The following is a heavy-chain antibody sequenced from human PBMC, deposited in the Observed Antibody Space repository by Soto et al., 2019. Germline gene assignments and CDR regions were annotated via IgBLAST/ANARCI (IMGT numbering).Heavy chain of an antibody. CDR2: TYYRSKWYN. V-gene: IGHV6-1*01. CDR3: ARDHPSSSAPLFDYYYYYGMDV. D-gene: IGHD6-6*01. CDR1: GDSVSSNSAA. Sequence: PSQTLSLTCAISGDSVSSNSAAWNWIRQSPSRGLEWLGRTYYRSKWYNDYAVSVKSRITINPDTSKNQFSLQLNSVNPEDTAAYYCARDHPSSSAPLFDYYYYYGMDVWGQGTTVTGSS. J-gene: IGHJ6*02.